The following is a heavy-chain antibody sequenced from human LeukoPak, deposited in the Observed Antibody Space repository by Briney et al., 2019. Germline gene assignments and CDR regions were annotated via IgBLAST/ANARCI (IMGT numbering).Heavy chain of an antibody. CDR3: AKSVGAAAGFFDY. J-gene: IGHJ4*02. CDR2: IRYDGSNK. Sequence: GGSLRLSCIASGFTFSIYGMHWVRQAPGKGREWVAFIRYDGSNKYYADSVKGRFTISRDNSKNTLYLQMNSLRAEDTAVYYCAKSVGAAAGFFDYWGQGTLVTVSS. CDR1: GFTFSIYG. V-gene: IGHV3-30*02. D-gene: IGHD6-13*01.